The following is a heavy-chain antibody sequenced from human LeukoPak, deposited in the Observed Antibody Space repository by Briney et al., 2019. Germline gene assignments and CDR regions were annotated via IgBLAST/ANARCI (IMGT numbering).Heavy chain of an antibody. CDR1: GGTFSSYA. CDR2: IIPTFGTA. D-gene: IGHD2-2*01. CDR3: ARDQGYCSSTSCLYSSSSSKVAFDI. Sequence: SVKVSCKASGGTFSSYAISWVRQAPGQGLEWMGGIIPTFGTANYAQKFQGRVTITADESTSTAYMELSSLRSEDTAVYYCARDQGYCSSTSCLYSSSSSKVAFDIWGQGTMVTVSS. J-gene: IGHJ3*02. V-gene: IGHV1-69*01.